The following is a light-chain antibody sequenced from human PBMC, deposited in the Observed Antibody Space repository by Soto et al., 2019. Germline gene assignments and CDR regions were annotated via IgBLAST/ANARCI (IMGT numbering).Light chain of an antibody. J-gene: IGKJ4*01. Sequence: DIQMTQAPSSVSASVGDRVTITCRASQDMNSWLAWYQQKPGQAPKLLIYATSSLQSGVPSRFSGSGSGTEFTLTINSLQPEDFATYYCQQADSFPWAFGGGTKVEIK. CDR2: ATS. CDR3: QQADSFPWA. V-gene: IGKV1-12*02. CDR1: QDMNSW.